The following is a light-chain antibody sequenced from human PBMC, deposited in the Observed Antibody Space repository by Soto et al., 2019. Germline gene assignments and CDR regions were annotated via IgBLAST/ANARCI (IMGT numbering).Light chain of an antibody. V-gene: IGKV1-33*01. Sequence: DVQVTQSPSSLSASVGDRVTITCQASQDISNYLNWYQQKVGKAPKLLIYDASNLETGVPSRFGGSGSGTEFTFTITSLQPEDIATYYCHQYDTVPYDFGPGTKVDL. CDR1: QDISNY. CDR2: DAS. CDR3: HQYDTVPYD. J-gene: IGKJ3*01.